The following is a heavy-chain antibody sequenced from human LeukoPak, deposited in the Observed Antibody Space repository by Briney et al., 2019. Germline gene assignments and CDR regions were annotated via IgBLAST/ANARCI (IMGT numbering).Heavy chain of an antibody. V-gene: IGHV3-21*01. J-gene: IGHJ4*02. CDR1: GSTFSSYS. CDR3: ARAYSSGWYVGYYFDY. CDR2: ISSSSSYI. Sequence: GGSLRLSCAASGSTFSSYSMNWVRQAPGKGLEWVSSISSSSSYIYYADSVKGRFTISRDNAKNSLYLQMNSLRAEDTAVYYCARAYSSGWYVGYYFDYWGQGTLVTVSS. D-gene: IGHD6-19*01.